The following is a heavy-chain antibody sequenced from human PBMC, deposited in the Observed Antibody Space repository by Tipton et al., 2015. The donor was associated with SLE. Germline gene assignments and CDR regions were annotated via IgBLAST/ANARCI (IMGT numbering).Heavy chain of an antibody. CDR3: ARGGNRRIDY. D-gene: IGHD3-16*02. Sequence: GSLRLSCAVYGGSLSGYYWTWIRQSPGKGLEWIGEVFHSGSANYNPSLESRVTISVDTSKNGFSRTLNSVTAADTAVYYCARGGNRRIDYWDEGALVTVSS. CDR2: VFHSGSA. J-gene: IGHJ4*02. V-gene: IGHV4-34*01. CDR1: GGSLSGYY.